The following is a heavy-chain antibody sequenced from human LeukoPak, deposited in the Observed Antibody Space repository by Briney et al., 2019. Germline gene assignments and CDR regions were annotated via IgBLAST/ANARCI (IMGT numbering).Heavy chain of an antibody. Sequence: GGSLRLSCAASGFTVSSNYMSWVRQAPGKGLEWVSVIYSGGSTYYADSVKGRFTISRDNSKNTLYLQMNSLRAEDTAVYYCAKDHGEMNDAFDIWGQGTMVTVSS. V-gene: IGHV3-53*01. D-gene: IGHD5-24*01. J-gene: IGHJ3*02. CDR1: GFTVSSNY. CDR2: IYSGGST. CDR3: AKDHGEMNDAFDI.